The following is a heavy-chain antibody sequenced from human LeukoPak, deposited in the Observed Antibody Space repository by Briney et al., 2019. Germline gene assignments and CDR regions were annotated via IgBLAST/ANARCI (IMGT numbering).Heavy chain of an antibody. CDR1: GYTFTSYD. CDR2: MNPNSGDT. CDR3: ARGARVVPAPIGY. D-gene: IGHD2-2*02. Sequence: ASVKVSCKASGYTFTSYDIYWVRQTTGQGLEWMGWMNPNSGDTGYAQKFQGRVTMTRDTSISTAYMELSRLRSDDTAIYYCARGARVVPAPIGYWGQGTLVTVSS. J-gene: IGHJ4*02. V-gene: IGHV1-8*01.